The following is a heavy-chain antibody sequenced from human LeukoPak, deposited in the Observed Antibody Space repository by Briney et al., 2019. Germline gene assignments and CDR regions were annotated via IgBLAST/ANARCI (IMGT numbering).Heavy chain of an antibody. V-gene: IGHV3-23*01. CDR3: AKPEIAVLVINYFFDY. CDR2: ISGSGDTT. D-gene: IGHD5-24*01. Sequence: GVSLRLPCDASGFTFSNYAISWVRQAPGKGLEWVSCISGSGDTTYHANSLKGRFTISRDNSKNTLYLQMNSLRAEDTAVYYCAKPEIAVLVINYFFDYWGQGTPVTVSS. CDR1: GFTFSNYA. J-gene: IGHJ4*02.